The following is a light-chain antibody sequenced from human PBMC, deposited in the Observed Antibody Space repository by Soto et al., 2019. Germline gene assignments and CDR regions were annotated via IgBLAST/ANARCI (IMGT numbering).Light chain of an antibody. Sequence: VVLTQSPATLSLSPGERATLSCRASQTVDNYLAWYQQKPGQAPRLLIYDASNRATGIPPRFSGSGSGTDFTLSISSLEPDDFAVYYCQQRSDWALTFGGGTKVE. CDR2: DAS. CDR1: QTVDNY. V-gene: IGKV3-11*01. J-gene: IGKJ4*01. CDR3: QQRSDWALT.